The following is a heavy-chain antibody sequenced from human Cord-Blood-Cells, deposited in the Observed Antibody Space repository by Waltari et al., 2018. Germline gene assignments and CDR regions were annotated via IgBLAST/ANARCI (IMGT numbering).Heavy chain of an antibody. V-gene: IGHV4-34*01. CDR1: GGSFSGYY. J-gene: IGHJ4*02. D-gene: IGHD6-13*01. CDR3: ARLSSSWYRDKDY. CDR2: INHSGST. Sequence: QVQLQQWGAGLLKPSETLSLTCAVYGGSFSGYYWSWIRQPPGKGLEWIGEINHSGSTNYNPSLKSRVPISVDTSKNQFSLKLSSVTAADTAVYYCARLSSSWYRDKDYWGQGTLVTVSS.